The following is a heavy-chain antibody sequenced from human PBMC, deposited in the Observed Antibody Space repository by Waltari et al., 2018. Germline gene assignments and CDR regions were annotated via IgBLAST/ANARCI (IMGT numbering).Heavy chain of an antibody. V-gene: IGHV4-59*08. CDR3: ARSYLKFEP. D-gene: IGHD3-10*01. CDR2: VYFDGST. CDR1: GGSIRSYY. J-gene: IGHJ5*02. Sequence: QLQMQESGPGVGSVSETLSLTCSVSGGSIRSYYLSCFRKSPEKPLEWIGHVYFDGSTSYNPSLKRRVTMSVDMSTNQFSLRLTSVTAADTATYYCARSYLKFEPWGPGTLVTVSS.